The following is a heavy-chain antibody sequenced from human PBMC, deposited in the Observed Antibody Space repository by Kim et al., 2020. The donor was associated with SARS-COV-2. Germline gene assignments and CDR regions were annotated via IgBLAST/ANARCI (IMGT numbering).Heavy chain of an antibody. J-gene: IGHJ2*01. V-gene: IGHV1-3*01. CDR1: GYTFTSYV. Sequence: ASVKVSCKASGYTFTSYVMHCVRQAPGQRLEWMGWINAGNGNTKYSQKFQGRVTITRDTSASTVYMELSSLGSEDTAMYYCARGSGSSSSNWYFDLWGRGTLVTVSS. D-gene: IGHD6-6*01. CDR3: ARGSGSSSSNWYFDL. CDR2: INAGNGNT.